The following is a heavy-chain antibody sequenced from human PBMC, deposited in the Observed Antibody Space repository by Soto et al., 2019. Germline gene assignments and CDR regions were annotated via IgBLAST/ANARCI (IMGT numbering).Heavy chain of an antibody. V-gene: IGHV1-18*01. D-gene: IGHD3-22*01. CDR2: ISPYDGYT. Sequence: QVQLVQSGAEVKKPGASVKVSCKASGYTFASYGINWVRQAPGQGLEWLGWISPYDGYTHYAQILQGRVSMTTDTSTKTAYMELRSLRSDDTAMYYCARGGYYDSSGARNYYFYGMNVWGQGTRVTVSS. CDR3: ARGGYYDSSGARNYYFYGMNV. J-gene: IGHJ6*02. CDR1: GYTFASYG.